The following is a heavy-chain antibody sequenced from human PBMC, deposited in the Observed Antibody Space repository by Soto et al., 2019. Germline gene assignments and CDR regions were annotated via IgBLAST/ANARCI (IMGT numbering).Heavy chain of an antibody. V-gene: IGHV4-31*03. Sequence: QVQLQESGPGLVKPLETLSLTCTVSGGSISGDEYYWSWVRQHPGRGLEWIAYISHSGSTEYSPSLKSRVTMSVEKSKKRFYLNLSSVTAADTAVYYCVSFRPAFGPWGQGILVTVSS. J-gene: IGHJ5*02. CDR2: ISHSGST. CDR1: GGSISGDEYY. CDR3: VSFRPAFGP.